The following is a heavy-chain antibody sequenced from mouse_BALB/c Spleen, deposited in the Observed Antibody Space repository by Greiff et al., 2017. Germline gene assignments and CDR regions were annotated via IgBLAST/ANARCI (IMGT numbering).Heavy chain of an antibody. Sequence: EVKLMESGPGLVKPSQSLSLTCSVTGYSITSGYYWNWIRQFPGNKLEWMGYISYDGSNNYNPSLKNRISITRDTSKNQFFLKLNSVTTEDTATYYCARVDDRYDGFAYWGQGTLVTVSA. D-gene: IGHD2-14*01. CDR1: GYSITSGYY. J-gene: IGHJ3*01. V-gene: IGHV3-6*02. CDR2: ISYDGSN. CDR3: ARVDDRYDGFAY.